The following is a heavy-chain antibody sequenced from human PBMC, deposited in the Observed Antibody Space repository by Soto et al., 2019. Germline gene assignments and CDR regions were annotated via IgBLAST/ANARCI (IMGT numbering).Heavy chain of an antibody. J-gene: IGHJ4*02. Sequence: SETLSLTCAVSGGSISSGGDSWSWIRQPPGKGLEWIGYMYHSGSPYYNPSLQSRVTISVDRSRNQFSLKLSSVTAADTAVYYCARTYGDYLFDYWGQGTLVTVSS. CDR2: MYHSGSP. D-gene: IGHD4-17*01. CDR3: ARTYGDYLFDY. CDR1: GGSISSGGDS. V-gene: IGHV4-30-2*01.